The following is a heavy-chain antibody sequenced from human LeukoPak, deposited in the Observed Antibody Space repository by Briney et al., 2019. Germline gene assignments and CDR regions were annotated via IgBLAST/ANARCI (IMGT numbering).Heavy chain of an antibody. CDR3: AKTRGFGELLTYFDY. D-gene: IGHD3-10*01. J-gene: IGHJ4*02. CDR1: GFTFSGYA. V-gene: IGHV3-23*01. Sequence: GGSLRLSCAASGFTFSGYAMSWVRQAPGKGLEWVSAISGSGGSTYYADSVKGRFTISRDNSKNTLYLQMNSLRAEDTAVYYCAKTRGFGELLTYFDYWGQGTLVTVSS. CDR2: ISGSGGST.